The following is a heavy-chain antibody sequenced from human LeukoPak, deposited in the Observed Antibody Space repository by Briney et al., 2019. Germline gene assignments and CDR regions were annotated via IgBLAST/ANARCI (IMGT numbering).Heavy chain of an antibody. CDR3: AKGRRSYYDSSGPPYFDY. D-gene: IGHD3-22*01. Sequence: GGSLRLSCAASGFTFEDYAMHWVRHGPGKGLEWVSGISWNSGSIVYADSVKGRFTISRDNPKNSLYLQMNSLRAEDTALYYCAKGRRSYYDSSGPPYFDYWGQGTLVTVSS. V-gene: IGHV3-9*01. CDR1: GFTFEDYA. CDR2: ISWNSGSI. J-gene: IGHJ4*02.